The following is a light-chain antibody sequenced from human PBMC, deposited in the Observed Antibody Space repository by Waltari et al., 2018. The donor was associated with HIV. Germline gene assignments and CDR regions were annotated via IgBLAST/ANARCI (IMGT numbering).Light chain of an antibody. V-gene: IGKV1-16*02. J-gene: IGKJ5*01. Sequence: DIQMTQSPSSLSASVGDRVTITCRASQGINNYLAWFQQQPGEAPKSLIYAASSLQSGVPSKFSGSGSGTDFTLNISSLQPEDSATYYCQQYNSYPITFGQGTRLEIK. CDR3: QQYNSYPIT. CDR2: AAS. CDR1: QGINNY.